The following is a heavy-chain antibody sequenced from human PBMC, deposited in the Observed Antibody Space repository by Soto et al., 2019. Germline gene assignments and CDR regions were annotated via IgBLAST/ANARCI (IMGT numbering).Heavy chain of an antibody. Sequence: ASVKVSCKAPSYTFTTYGIIWVRQAPGQGLEWMGWISTYNGNIYYAQKFQGRVTMTTDKSTNTAYMEMRSLRSDDTATYYCARDATNSFDYWGRGTLVTVSS. CDR3: ARDATNSFDY. CDR2: ISTYNGNI. J-gene: IGHJ4*02. CDR1: SYTFTTYG. V-gene: IGHV1-18*01.